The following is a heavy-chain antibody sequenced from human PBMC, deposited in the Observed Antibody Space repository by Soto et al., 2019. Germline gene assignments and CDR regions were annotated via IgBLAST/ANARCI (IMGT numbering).Heavy chain of an antibody. CDR3: AKGMKIYSPGDFDL. V-gene: IGHV3-23*01. J-gene: IGHJ2*01. CDR1: GFTFSSYA. D-gene: IGHD4-4*01. Sequence: GGSLRLSCAAPGFTFSSYAMSWVRQAPGKGLEWDSAISGSGGSTYYADSVKGRFTISRDNSKNTLYLQMNSLRAEDTAVYYCAKGMKIYSPGDFDLWGRGTLVTVSS. CDR2: ISGSGGST.